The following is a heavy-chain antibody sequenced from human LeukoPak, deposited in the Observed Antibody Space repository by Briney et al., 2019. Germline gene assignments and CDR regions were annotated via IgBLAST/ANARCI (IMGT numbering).Heavy chain of an antibody. CDR1: GYSFTGYY. CDR2: IDPNSGGT. J-gene: IGHJ6*02. D-gene: IGHD3-10*01. V-gene: IGHV1-2*02. CDR3: ARAFTYGSGQRYYWFLDV. Sequence: ASVKVSCKASGYSFTGYYIHWVRQAPGQGLEWMGWIDPNSGGTKCAQQFQGSVTMTRDTSITTAYMGVSRLISDDTAVYYCARAFTYGSGQRYYWFLDVWGQGTTVTVSS.